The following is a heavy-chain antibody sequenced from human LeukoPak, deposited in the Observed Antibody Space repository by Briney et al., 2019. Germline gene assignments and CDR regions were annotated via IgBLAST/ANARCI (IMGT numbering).Heavy chain of an antibody. Sequence: GGSLRLSCAASGFIFSAYEMNWVRQAPGKGLERVSYISDSGSTIYYADSVKGRFTISRDNAKKSLYLQMNSLRAEDTAVYYCARVYSSGWSYWGQGTLVTVSS. CDR1: GFIFSAYE. CDR3: ARVYSSGWSY. CDR2: ISDSGSTI. D-gene: IGHD6-19*01. V-gene: IGHV3-48*03. J-gene: IGHJ4*02.